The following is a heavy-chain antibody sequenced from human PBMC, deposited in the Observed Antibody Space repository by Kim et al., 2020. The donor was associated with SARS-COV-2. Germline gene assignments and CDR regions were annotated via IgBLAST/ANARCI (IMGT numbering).Heavy chain of an antibody. V-gene: IGHV3-23*01. J-gene: IGHJ4*02. D-gene: IGHD2-8*01. CDR2: VSGSGGSK. CDR1: GFTFSSYA. CDR3: AKCESNYWCFFDY. Sequence: GGSLRLSCAASGFTFSSYAMSWVRQAPGKGPEWVSRVSGSGGSKYHAYSVKGRFTFSRDNTKKTQYLQMNSVRADDTALYYCAKCESNYWCFFDYWGQGTLVTVSS.